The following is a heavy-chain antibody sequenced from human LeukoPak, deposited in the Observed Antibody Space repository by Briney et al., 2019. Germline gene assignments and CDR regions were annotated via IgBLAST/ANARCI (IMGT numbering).Heavy chain of an antibody. V-gene: IGHV5-10-1*01. J-gene: IGHJ4*02. Sequence: GESLKISCKGSGYSFTSYWISWVRQMPGKGLEWMGRIDPSDSYTNYSPSSQGHVTISADKSISTAHLQWSSLKASDTAMYYCARHEYCGGDCYPTDYWGQGTLVTVSS. CDR3: ARHEYCGGDCYPTDY. CDR1: GYSFTSYW. D-gene: IGHD2-21*02. CDR2: IDPSDSYT.